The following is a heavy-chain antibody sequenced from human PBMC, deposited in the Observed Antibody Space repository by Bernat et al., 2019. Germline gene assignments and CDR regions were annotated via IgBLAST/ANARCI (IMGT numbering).Heavy chain of an antibody. V-gene: IGHV4-4*02. Sequence: QVQLQESGPQLVKPSGTLSLTCVVSGDSISSSAWWSWVRQPPGKGLEWIAEIYHNGNINYNPSLRSRVTISIDKSKNQISLRLSSVTAADTAVYYCARDPVAAVGTAFDIWVQGTMVTVSS. CDR3: ARDPVAAVGTAFDI. CDR1: GDSISSSAW. J-gene: IGHJ3*02. D-gene: IGHD6-13*01. CDR2: IYHNGNI.